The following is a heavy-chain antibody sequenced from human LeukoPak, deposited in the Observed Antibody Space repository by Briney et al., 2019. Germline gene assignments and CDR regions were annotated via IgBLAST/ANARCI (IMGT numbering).Heavy chain of an antibody. V-gene: IGHV3-30*03. CDR1: GFTFSSYG. CDR2: ISYDGSNK. Sequence: GGSLRLSCAASGFTFSSYGMHWVRQAPGKGLEWVAVISYDGSNKYYADSVKGRFTISRDNAKNSLYLQMNSLRAEDTAVYYCARDRRGRGGGSLYYFDYWGQGTLVTVSS. D-gene: IGHD2-15*01. CDR3: ARDRRGRGGGSLYYFDY. J-gene: IGHJ4*02.